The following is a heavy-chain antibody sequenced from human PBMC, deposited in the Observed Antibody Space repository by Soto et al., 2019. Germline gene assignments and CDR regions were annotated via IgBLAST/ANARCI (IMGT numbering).Heavy chain of an antibody. CDR1: GGTFSSYA. Sequence: SVKVSCKASGGTFSSYAISWVRQAPGQGLEWMGGIIPIFGTANYAQKFQGRVTITADESTSTAYMELSSLRSEDTAVYYCASPESNQVSAFDIWGQGTMVTVSS. CDR3: ASPESNQVSAFDI. V-gene: IGHV1-69*13. D-gene: IGHD4-4*01. CDR2: IIPIFGTA. J-gene: IGHJ3*02.